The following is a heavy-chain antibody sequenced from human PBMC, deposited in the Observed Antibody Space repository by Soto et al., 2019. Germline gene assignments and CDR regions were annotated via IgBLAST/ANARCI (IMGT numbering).Heavy chain of an antibody. Sequence: QVQLQQWGAGLLKPSETLSLTCGVYGESFSGSFWSWIRQPPGKGLEWLGEINDSGGTHYNPSLKSRVSMSVDTSKNQFSLNLRSVTAADTAVYYCATGWGTENYWGQGTLVTVSS. D-gene: IGHD7-27*01. J-gene: IGHJ4*02. CDR2: INDSGGT. V-gene: IGHV4-34*01. CDR1: GESFSGSF. CDR3: ATGWGTENY.